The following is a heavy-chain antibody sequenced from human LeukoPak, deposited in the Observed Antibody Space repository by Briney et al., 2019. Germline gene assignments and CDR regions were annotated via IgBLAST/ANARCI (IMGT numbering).Heavy chain of an antibody. J-gene: IGHJ4*02. CDR1: GGSISSGSYY. Sequence: SETLSLTCSVSGGSISSGSYYWGWIRQPPGKGLEWIGSIYYSGSTYYNPSLKSRVTMSVDTSKNQFSLKLSSVTAADTAVYYCARSYPLGGLRYYFDYWGQGTLVTVSS. V-gene: IGHV4-39*01. D-gene: IGHD5/OR15-5a*01. CDR3: ARSYPLGGLRYYFDY. CDR2: IYYSGST.